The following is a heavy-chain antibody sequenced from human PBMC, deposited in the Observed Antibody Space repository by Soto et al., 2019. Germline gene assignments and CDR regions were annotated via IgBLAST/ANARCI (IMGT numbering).Heavy chain of an antibody. J-gene: IGHJ4*02. D-gene: IGHD2-8*02. CDR1: GFTVSSYG. V-gene: IGHV3-30*03. CDR2: ISRDGRTT. Sequence: QVQLVESGGGVVQPGRSLRLSCAVSGFTVSSYGMHWVRQAPGKGLEWVAVISRDGRTTFYADSVKGRFTISKDNSRNTLFLEMNSLRDDDMAVYYCTGEVASGYWGQGTLVTVSS. CDR3: TGEVASGY.